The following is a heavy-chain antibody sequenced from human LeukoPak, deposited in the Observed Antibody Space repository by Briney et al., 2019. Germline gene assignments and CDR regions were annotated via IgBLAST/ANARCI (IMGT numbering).Heavy chain of an antibody. Sequence: PSETLSLTCTVSGGSISSYYWSWIRQPPGKGLEWIGYIYYSGSTNYNPSLKSRFTISVDTSKNQFSLKLSSVTAADTAVYYCARDSPGAVAGGGPGWFDPWGQGTLATVSS. CDR3: ARDSPGAVAGGGPGWFDP. D-gene: IGHD6-19*01. CDR1: GGSISSYY. J-gene: IGHJ5*02. V-gene: IGHV4-59*01. CDR2: IYYSGST.